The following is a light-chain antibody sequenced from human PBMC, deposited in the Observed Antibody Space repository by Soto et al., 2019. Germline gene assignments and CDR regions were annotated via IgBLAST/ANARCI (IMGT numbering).Light chain of an antibody. CDR3: QQYESTPPT. V-gene: IGKV4-1*01. Sequence: DIVMTQSPDSLAVSLGERATINCKSSQSVLYSSNNKNYLAWYQQRPGQPPKLLIYWASTRDSGVPDRFSGRGSGTDFTLTSTRLQAEDVAVYYCQQYESTPPTFGQGNKLEIK. CDR2: WAS. CDR1: QSVLYSSNNKNY. J-gene: IGKJ2*01.